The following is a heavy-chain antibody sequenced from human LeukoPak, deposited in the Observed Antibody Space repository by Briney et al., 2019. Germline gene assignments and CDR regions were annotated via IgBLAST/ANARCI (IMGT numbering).Heavy chain of an antibody. V-gene: IGHV2-5*02. J-gene: IGHJ4*02. CDR2: IYWDDDK. CDR3: AHRRGGYNWNHGDFDY. D-gene: IGHD1-20*01. Sequence: SGPTLVNPTQALALTCTFSGFSLTTTGVGVGWIRQSPGKALEWLALIYWDDDKRYSPSRKNRLTITKDTSRNQVVLTMTNVDPVDTATYYCAHRRGGYNWNHGDFDYWGQGTLVTVSS. CDR1: GFSLTTTGVG.